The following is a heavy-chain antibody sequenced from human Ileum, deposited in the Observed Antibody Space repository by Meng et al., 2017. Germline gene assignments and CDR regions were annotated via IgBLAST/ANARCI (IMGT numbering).Heavy chain of an antibody. V-gene: IGHV4-34*01. CDR1: GGYLTDYY. J-gene: IGHJ4*02. Sequence: QVQMLQWGPGVVNPSETLPVTCAVHGGYLTDYYWSWIRQTTGKGLEWIGEIKHGGNTNYNPSLKSRVTISIDTSRDQFSLKLTSVTAADTAVYYCARVELRGDTRDSCGLDHWGQGTLVTVSS. CDR3: ARVELRGDTRDSCGLDH. D-gene: IGHD3-22*01. CDR2: IKHGGNT.